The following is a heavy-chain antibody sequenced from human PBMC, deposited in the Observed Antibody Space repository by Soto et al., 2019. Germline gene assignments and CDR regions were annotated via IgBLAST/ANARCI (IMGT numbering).Heavy chain of an antibody. D-gene: IGHD5-12*01. CDR2: IFSSGST. CDR1: GGSINTFY. V-gene: IGHV4-4*07. Sequence: SSETLSLTCTVSGGSINTFYWSWVRQPAGKGLEWIGRIFSSGSTSFNPSLESRVAMSVDTSKNHFSLNLSSVTAADMAVYYCAREGSYSAYNFAHGIQLWSFDFWGQGALVTVSS. CDR3: AREGSYSAYNFAHGIQLWSFDF. J-gene: IGHJ4*02.